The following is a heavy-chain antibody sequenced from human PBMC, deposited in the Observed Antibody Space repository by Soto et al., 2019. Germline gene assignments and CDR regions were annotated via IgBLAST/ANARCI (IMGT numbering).Heavy chain of an antibody. V-gene: IGHV1-3*01. CDR2: INAGNGNT. CDR1: GYTFTSYA. CDR3: AKGYCSSTSCPLSYYYGMDV. D-gene: IGHD2-2*01. Sequence: ASVKVSCKASGYTFTSYAMHWVRQAPGQRLEWMGWINAGNGNTKYSQKFQGRVTITRDTSASTAYMELSSLRSEDTAVYYCAKGYCSSTSCPLSYYYGMDVWGQGTTVTVSS. J-gene: IGHJ6*02.